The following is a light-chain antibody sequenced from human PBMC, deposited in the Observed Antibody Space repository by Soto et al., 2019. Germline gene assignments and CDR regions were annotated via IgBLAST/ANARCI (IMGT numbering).Light chain of an antibody. CDR2: SAS. J-gene: IGKJ5*01. V-gene: IGKV3-20*01. CDR3: QQYGSSPIT. CDR1: RSVSGSY. Sequence: EIVLTQSPGTLSLSPGEIVTLSFSASRSVSGSYLAWYQQKPGQAPRVLIYSASLRATGIPDRFSGSGSGTDFSLTISRLEPEDFAVYYCQQYGSSPITFGQGTRLEIK.